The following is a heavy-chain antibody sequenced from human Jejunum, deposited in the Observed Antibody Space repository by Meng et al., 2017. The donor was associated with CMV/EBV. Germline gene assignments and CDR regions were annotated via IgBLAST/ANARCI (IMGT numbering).Heavy chain of an antibody. CDR3: GGTYEYERRKYYYEKPFDY. CDR1: TFSSYY. V-gene: IGHV4-34*08. D-gene: IGHD3-3*01. CDR2: INYSGST. J-gene: IGHJ4*02. Sequence: TFSSYYWSWIRQTPGKGLEWIGEINYSGSTNYNPSLKSRFTISIDTVKNQFSLKLSSVTAADTAIYYCGGTYEYERRKYYYEKPFDYWGQGTLVTVSS.